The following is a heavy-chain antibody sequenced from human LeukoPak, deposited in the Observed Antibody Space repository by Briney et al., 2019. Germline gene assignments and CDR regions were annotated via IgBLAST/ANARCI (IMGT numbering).Heavy chain of an antibody. V-gene: IGHV3-7*01. CDR3: ARAGTTGTPDY. D-gene: IGHD1-7*01. Sequence: GGSLRPSCEVSGFIFTNFWMTWVRQAPGKGLEWVANIKPDGSETYYVDSVEGRFTLSRDNARNSLYLQMNYVGVDDTAVYYCARAGTTGTPDYWGQGTLVTVSS. CDR1: GFIFTNFW. CDR2: IKPDGSET. J-gene: IGHJ4*02.